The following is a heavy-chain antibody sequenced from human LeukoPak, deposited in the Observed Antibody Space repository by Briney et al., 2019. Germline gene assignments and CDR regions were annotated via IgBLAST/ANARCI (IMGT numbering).Heavy chain of an antibody. Sequence: GGSLRLSCAASGFTFSNYWMTWFRQTPGKGLEWVGNIKQDGSEKYYVDSVKGRFTISRDNAKNSLYLQMNSLRAEDTAVYYCARVIISSSGYYYVIPAGVDYWGQGTLVTVSS. CDR2: IKQDGSEK. V-gene: IGHV3-7*01. CDR1: GFTFSNYW. D-gene: IGHD3-22*01. CDR3: ARVIISSSGYYYVIPAGVDY. J-gene: IGHJ4*02.